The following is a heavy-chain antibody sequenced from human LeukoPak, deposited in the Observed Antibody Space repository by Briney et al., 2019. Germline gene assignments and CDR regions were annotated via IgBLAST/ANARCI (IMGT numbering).Heavy chain of an antibody. D-gene: IGHD1-1*01. CDR1: GGSINKSPYY. CDR3: ARPTAGPATQGYDS. CDR2: ISDRGDT. J-gene: IGHJ4*02. V-gene: IGHV4-39*01. Sequence: TSETLSLTCTVSGGSINKSPYYWAWIRQPPGRGLEWIGSISDRGDTYHNPSLKSRVTISVDTSKNQFSLSVISVTAADTAVYFCARPTAGPATQGYDSWGKGILVTVAS.